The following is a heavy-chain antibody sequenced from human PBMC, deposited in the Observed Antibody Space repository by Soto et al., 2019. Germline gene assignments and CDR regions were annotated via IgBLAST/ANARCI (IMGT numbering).Heavy chain of an antibody. CDR2: INPNSGGT. V-gene: IGHV1-2*02. D-gene: IGHD6-13*01. Sequence: GXSVNVSCEASGYTFTCYYIHWVRQAPGQGLEWMGWINPNSGGTNYAQKFQGRVTMTRDTSISTAYMELSRLRSDDTAVYYCASTAYSRPFDYWGQGTLVTVSS. CDR1: GYTFTCYY. CDR3: ASTAYSRPFDY. J-gene: IGHJ4*02.